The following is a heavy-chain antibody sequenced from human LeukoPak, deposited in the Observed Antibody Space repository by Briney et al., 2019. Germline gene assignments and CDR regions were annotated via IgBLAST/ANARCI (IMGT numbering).Heavy chain of an antibody. D-gene: IGHD6-19*01. Sequence: GGSLRLTCAASGLSFSHARMSWVRQAPGKGLEWVGRIRTKSDGETTEYAAPVNGRFTISRDDSENMLYLQMSYLKTEDTAVYYCTTVAQWWGRGTLVSVSS. V-gene: IGHV3-15*01. CDR3: TTVAQW. CDR1: GLSFSHAR. CDR2: IRTKSDGETT. J-gene: IGHJ4*02.